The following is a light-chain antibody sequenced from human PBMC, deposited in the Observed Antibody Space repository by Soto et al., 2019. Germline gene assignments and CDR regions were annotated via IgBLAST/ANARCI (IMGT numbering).Light chain of an antibody. CDR2: EAS. J-gene: IGKJ4*01. CDR3: QQYYLYSLT. Sequence: DIQMTQSPSTLSASVGDRVTITCRASQSINNWLAWYQQKPGKAPNLLIYEASSLKTGVPSRFSGGGSGTEFTLTISSLQPDDFATYYCQQYYLYSLTFGGGTKVEI. V-gene: IGKV1-5*03. CDR1: QSINNW.